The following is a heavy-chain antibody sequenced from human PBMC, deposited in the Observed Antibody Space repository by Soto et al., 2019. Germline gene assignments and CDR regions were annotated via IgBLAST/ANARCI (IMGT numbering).Heavy chain of an antibody. V-gene: IGHV4-59*01. CDR1: GCSLSDYY. CDR2: IYYSGST. J-gene: IGHJ4*02. Sequence: SGTLSLTCTASGCSLSDYYWSWLRQPPGKGLEWIGYIYYSGSTNYNPSLKSRVTISVDTSKNQFSLKLTSVTAADTAVYYCAVSKAVADTYIDYWGLGNLVTVDS. CDR3: AVSKAVADTYIDY. D-gene: IGHD6-19*01.